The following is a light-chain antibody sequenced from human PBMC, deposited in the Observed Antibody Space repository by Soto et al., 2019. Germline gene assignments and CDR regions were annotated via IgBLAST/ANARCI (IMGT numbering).Light chain of an antibody. Sequence: EIVLTQSPATLSLSPGERATLSCRASQSVNDYLAWYQQKPGQAPRLLIYGAPNRATGIPVRFTGSGSGTDFALTISSLEPEDFAVYYCQHRGRWPRTFGQGTKLEIK. J-gene: IGKJ2*01. CDR1: QSVNDY. CDR2: GAP. V-gene: IGKV3-11*01. CDR3: QHRGRWPRT.